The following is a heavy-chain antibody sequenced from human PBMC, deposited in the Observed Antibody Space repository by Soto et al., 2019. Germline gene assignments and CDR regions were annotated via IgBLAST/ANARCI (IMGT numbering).Heavy chain of an antibody. D-gene: IGHD3-16*02. Sequence: QVQLVESGGNLVKPAGSLRLSCAGSGFSFSDYYMSWIRQAPGKGLEWVLYISITGGTINYADSVKGRFTISRDNAKNSLYLQMDSLRTEDTAVYYCAREGIKFGAVIVPLYGMDVWGQGTTVTVSS. CDR1: GFSFSDYY. J-gene: IGHJ6*02. CDR2: ISITGGTI. V-gene: IGHV3-11*01. CDR3: AREGIKFGAVIVPLYGMDV.